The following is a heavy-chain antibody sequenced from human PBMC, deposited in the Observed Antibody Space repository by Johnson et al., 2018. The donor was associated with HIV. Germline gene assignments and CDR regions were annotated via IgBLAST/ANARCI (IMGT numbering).Heavy chain of an antibody. D-gene: IGHD2-15*01. Sequence: QVQLVESGGGVVQPGGSLRLSCAASGFTFSSHGMHWVRQAPGKGLEWVAFIRYDGRHKLYGDSVKGRFTISRDNSKNTLYLQMNRLRGEDTAVYYCAKWQGSSGAFDIWGQGTMVTVSS. J-gene: IGHJ3*02. CDR2: IRYDGRHK. CDR3: AKWQGSSGAFDI. CDR1: GFTFSSHG. V-gene: IGHV3-30*02.